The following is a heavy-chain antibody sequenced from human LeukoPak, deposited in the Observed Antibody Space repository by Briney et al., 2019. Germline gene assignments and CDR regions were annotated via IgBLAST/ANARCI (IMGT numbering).Heavy chain of an antibody. Sequence: SETLSLTCTVSGGSISTSSYYWGWIRQPPGKGLEWIGSIYYSGSTYYNPSLKSRVTISVDTSKNQFSLKLSSVTAADTAVYYRAMAVGITMVRGVHFDYWGQGTLVTVSS. J-gene: IGHJ4*02. V-gene: IGHV4-39*07. CDR3: AMAVGITMVRGVHFDY. CDR2: IYYSGST. D-gene: IGHD3-10*01. CDR1: GGSISTSSYY.